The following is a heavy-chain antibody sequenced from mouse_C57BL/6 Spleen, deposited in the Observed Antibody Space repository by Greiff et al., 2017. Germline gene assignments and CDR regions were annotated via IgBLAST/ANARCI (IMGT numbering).Heavy chain of an antibody. Sequence: VKVVVSGPGLVAPSQSLSITCTVSGFSLTSYAISWVRQPPGKGLEWLGVIWTGGGTNYNSALKPRLSISKDNSKSQVFLKMNSLQTDDTARYYCARMSNYYGSSPAWFAYWGQGTPVTVSA. CDR3: ARMSNYYGSSPAWFAY. J-gene: IGHJ3*01. V-gene: IGHV2-9-1*01. CDR2: IWTGGGT. CDR1: GFSLTSYA. D-gene: IGHD1-1*01.